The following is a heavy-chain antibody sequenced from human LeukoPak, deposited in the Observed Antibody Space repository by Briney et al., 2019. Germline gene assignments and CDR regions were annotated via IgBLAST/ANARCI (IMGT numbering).Heavy chain of an antibody. V-gene: IGHV3-48*03. CDR3: ARTIEMATISYFDY. J-gene: IGHJ4*02. Sequence: GGSLRLSCAASGFTFSSYEMNWVRQAPGKGLEWVSYVSSSDSTIYYADSVKGRFTISRDNAKNSLYLQMNSLRAGDTAVYYCARTIEMATISYFDYWGQGTLVTVSS. CDR1: GFTFSSYE. D-gene: IGHD5-24*01. CDR2: VSSSDSTI.